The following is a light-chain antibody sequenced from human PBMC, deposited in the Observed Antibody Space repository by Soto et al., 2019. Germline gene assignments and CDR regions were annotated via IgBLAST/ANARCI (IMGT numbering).Light chain of an antibody. J-gene: IGLJ1*01. Sequence: QSALTQPASVSGSPGQSITIPCTGTSSDIGAYNYVSWLQQHPGKAPKLMVYDVSDRPSGVSNRFSGSKSVNTASLTISGLQAEDEADYYCASYTTSTTRYLFGTRTKVTVL. CDR3: ASYTTSTTRYL. V-gene: IGLV2-14*01. CDR1: SSDIGAYNY. CDR2: DVS.